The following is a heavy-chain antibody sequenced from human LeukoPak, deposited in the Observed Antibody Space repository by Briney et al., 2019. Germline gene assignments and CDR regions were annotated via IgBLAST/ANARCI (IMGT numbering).Heavy chain of an antibody. Sequence: SGPTLFHATPPLTLTFTFSGFALSTSGGGGGWIRQPPEKALEWLSLIYLYDYKRYSPSLHSRLTITNDTSKNQLVLTMTNMDPVDTATYYCAHRRGDGSSWYLDYWGQGTLVTVSS. D-gene: IGHD6-13*01. V-gene: IGHV2-5*01. CDR2: IYLYDYK. CDR3: AHRRGDGSSWYLDY. J-gene: IGHJ4*02. CDR1: GFALSTSGGG.